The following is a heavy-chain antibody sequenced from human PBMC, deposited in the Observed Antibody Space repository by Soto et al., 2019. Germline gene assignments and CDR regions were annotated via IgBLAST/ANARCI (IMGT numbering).Heavy chain of an antibody. CDR3: ARHSYSSGWVDY. CDR2: IYYSGST. Sequence: PSETLSLTCTVSGGSISSSSYYWGWIRQPPGKGLEWIGSIYYSGSTYYNPSLKSRVTISVDTSKNQFSLKLSSVTAADTAVYYCARHSYSSGWVDYWGQGTLVTVSS. J-gene: IGHJ4*02. CDR1: GGSISSSSYY. D-gene: IGHD6-19*01. V-gene: IGHV4-39*01.